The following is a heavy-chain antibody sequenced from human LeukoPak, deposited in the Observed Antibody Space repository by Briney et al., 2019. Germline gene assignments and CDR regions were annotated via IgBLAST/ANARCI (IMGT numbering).Heavy chain of an antibody. CDR1: GFNFDGYA. J-gene: IGHJ4*02. D-gene: IGHD4-17*01. CDR2: ITGDGAGT. CDR3: AKDGDYYFDY. Sequence: PGGSLRLSCAASGFNFDGYAMHWVRQAPGKGLEWVSLITGDGAGTYYADSVKGRFTISRDNSKNSLYLQMNSLRIEDTALYYCAKDGDYYFDYWGQGTLVTVSS. V-gene: IGHV3-43*02.